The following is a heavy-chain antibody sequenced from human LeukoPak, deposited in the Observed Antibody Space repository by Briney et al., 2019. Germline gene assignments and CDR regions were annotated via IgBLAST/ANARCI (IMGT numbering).Heavy chain of an antibody. CDR1: GFTFSDHN. Sequence: GGSLRLSCAASGFTFSDHNMNWVRRAPGKGLEWVSYINNIGSIMYYADSVKGRFTISRDNAKNSVYLQMNSLRPEDTAVYYCARVSGIAVRHWGQGTLVTVSS. CDR3: ARVSGIAVRH. D-gene: IGHD6-6*01. V-gene: IGHV3-48*01. J-gene: IGHJ4*02. CDR2: INNIGSIM.